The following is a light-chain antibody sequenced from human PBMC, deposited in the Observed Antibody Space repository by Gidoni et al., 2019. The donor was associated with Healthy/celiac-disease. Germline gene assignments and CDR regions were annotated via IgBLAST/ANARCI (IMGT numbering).Light chain of an antibody. CDR3: QSYDSSLSGSGV. V-gene: IGLV1-40*01. J-gene: IGLJ3*02. CDR1: SSNIGAGYD. Sequence: SVLTQPPSVSGAPGHRVTISCTRSSSNIGAGYDVHWSQQLPGTAPKLLIYGNSNRPSGVPDRFSGSKSGTSASLAITGLQAEDEADYYCQSYDSSLSGSGVFGGGTKLTVL. CDR2: GNS.